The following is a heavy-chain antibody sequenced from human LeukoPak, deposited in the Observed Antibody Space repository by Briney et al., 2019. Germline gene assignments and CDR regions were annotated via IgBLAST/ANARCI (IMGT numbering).Heavy chain of an antibody. Sequence: AGGSLRLSCAASGFTFSSYAMSWVRQAPGKGLEWVSAISGSGGSTYYADSVKGRLTISRDNSKNTLYLQMNSPRAEDTAVYYCAESMTYPVGITSAFDIWGQGTMVTVSS. D-gene: IGHD3-22*01. V-gene: IGHV3-23*01. CDR1: GFTFSSYA. CDR3: AESMTYPVGITSAFDI. CDR2: ISGSGGST. J-gene: IGHJ3*02.